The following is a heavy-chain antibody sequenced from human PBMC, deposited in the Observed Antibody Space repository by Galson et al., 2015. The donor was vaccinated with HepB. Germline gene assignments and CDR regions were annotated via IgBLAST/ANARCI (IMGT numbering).Heavy chain of an antibody. J-gene: IGHJ6*02. D-gene: IGHD3-22*01. V-gene: IGHV1-18*01. Sequence: SVKVSCKASGYTFTSYGISWVRQAPGQGLEWMGWISAYNGNTNYAQKLQGRVTMTTDTSTSTAYMELRSLRSDDTAVYYCARGGRITMIVVVNSPMDVWGQGTTVTVSS. CDR2: ISAYNGNT. CDR3: ARGGRITMIVVVNSPMDV. CDR1: GYTFTSYG.